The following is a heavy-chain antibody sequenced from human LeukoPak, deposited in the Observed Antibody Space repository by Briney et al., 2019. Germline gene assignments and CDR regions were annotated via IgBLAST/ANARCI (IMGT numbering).Heavy chain of an antibody. V-gene: IGHV4-4*09. Sequence: PSETLSLTCTVPGGSISNYYWSWIRQPPGKGLEWIGYIYTSGSTNYNPSLKSRVTISVDTSKNQFSLNLSSVTAADTAVYYCARHGGYSTTFDYWGQGTLVAVSS. CDR2: IYTSGST. CDR3: ARHGGYSTTFDY. CDR1: GGSISNYY. J-gene: IGHJ4*02. D-gene: IGHD6-13*01.